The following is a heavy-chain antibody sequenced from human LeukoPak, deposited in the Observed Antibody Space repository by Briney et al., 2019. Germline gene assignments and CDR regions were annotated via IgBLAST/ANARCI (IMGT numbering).Heavy chain of an antibody. CDR2: IYTGGST. CDR3: ARDSVSGCSSGWTTLYYFDY. V-gene: IGHV4-4*07. CDR1: GGSISSYY. D-gene: IGHD6-19*01. Sequence: SETLSLTCTVSGGSISSYYWSWIRQPAGKGLEWIGRIYTGGSTNYNPSLKSRVTMSVDTSKNQFSLKLNSVTAADTAVYYCARDSVSGCSSGWTTLYYFDYWGQGTLVTVSS. J-gene: IGHJ4*02.